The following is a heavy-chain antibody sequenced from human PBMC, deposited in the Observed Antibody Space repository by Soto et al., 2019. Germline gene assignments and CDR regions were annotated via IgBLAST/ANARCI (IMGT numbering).Heavy chain of an antibody. V-gene: IGHV3-33*01. Sequence: QVQLVESGGGVVQPGRSLRLSCAASGFTFSSYGMHWVRQAPGKGLEWVAVIWYRGSKKYYADSVKGRFTISRDNSKNPLYLQMNSLRAEDTAVYYCARDPKLNPYYDFWSGAYGMDVWGQGTTVTVSS. CDR3: ARDPKLNPYYDFWSGAYGMDV. J-gene: IGHJ6*02. CDR2: IWYRGSKK. CDR1: GFTFSSYG. D-gene: IGHD3-3*01.